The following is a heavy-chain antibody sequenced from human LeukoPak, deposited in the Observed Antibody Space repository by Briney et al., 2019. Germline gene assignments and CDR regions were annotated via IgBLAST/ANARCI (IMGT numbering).Heavy chain of an antibody. J-gene: IGHJ4*02. D-gene: IGHD6-13*01. CDR3: ARGRAAAAY. CDR2: INHGGST. Sequence: SETLSLTCAVYGGSFSGYYWSWIRQPPGKGLEWIGEINHGGSTNYNPSLKSRVTISVDTSKNQFSLKLSFVTAADTAVYYCARGRAAAAYWGQGTLVTVSS. CDR1: GGSFSGYY. V-gene: IGHV4-34*01.